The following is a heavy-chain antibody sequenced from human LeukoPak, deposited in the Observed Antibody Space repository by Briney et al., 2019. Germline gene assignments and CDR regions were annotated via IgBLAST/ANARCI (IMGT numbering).Heavy chain of an antibody. J-gene: IGHJ4*02. CDR3: AGTSNYDSSGPFDY. D-gene: IGHD3-22*01. CDR2: LYYSGST. V-gene: IGHV4-39*07. CDR1: GDSISSSNSY. Sequence: PSETLSLTCTVSGDSISSSNSYRGWIRQPPGKGLEWIRSLYYSGSTYYNPSLKSRVTISVDTSKNQFSLKLSSVTAADTAVYYCAGTSNYDSSGPFDYWGQGTLVTVSS.